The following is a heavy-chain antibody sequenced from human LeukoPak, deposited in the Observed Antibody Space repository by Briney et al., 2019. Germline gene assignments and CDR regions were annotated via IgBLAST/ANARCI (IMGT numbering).Heavy chain of an antibody. V-gene: IGHV1-2*02. Sequence: ASVKVSCKASGYTFTGYYMHWVRQAPGQGLEWMGWINPNSGGTNYAQKFQGRVTMTRDTSISTAYMELSRLRSDDTAVYYCARDLRIAVAGLGRYWGQGTLVTVSS. CDR3: ARDLRIAVAGLGRY. D-gene: IGHD6-19*01. J-gene: IGHJ4*02. CDR1: GYTFTGYY. CDR2: INPNSGGT.